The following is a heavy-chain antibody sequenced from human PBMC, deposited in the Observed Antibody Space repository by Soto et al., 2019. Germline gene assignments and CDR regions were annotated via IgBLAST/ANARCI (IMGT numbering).Heavy chain of an antibody. V-gene: IGHV3-64*04. CDR2: ISSNGGST. Sequence: VQLVESGGGLVQPGGSLRLSCSASGFTFSSYAMHWVRQAPGKGLEYVSAISSNGGSTYYADSVKGRFTISRDNSKNTLYLQMNSLRAEDTAVYYCARNYDFWSGYDDYWGQGTLVTVSS. CDR1: GFTFSSYA. D-gene: IGHD3-3*01. J-gene: IGHJ4*02. CDR3: ARNYDFWSGYDDY.